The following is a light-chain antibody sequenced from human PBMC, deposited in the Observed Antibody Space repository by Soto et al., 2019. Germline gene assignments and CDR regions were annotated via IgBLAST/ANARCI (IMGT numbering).Light chain of an antibody. Sequence: DIQLTQSPSSLAASVGDRVTITCRASQSVGTWLGWYQQKPDRAPKSLIYAASKLQNGVPSRFNGRGSGTDFTLTIDSLQPEDLGTYYCQQYNEYPLTFGGGTKVEI. V-gene: IGKV1D-16*01. CDR3: QQYNEYPLT. J-gene: IGKJ4*01. CDR1: QSVGTW. CDR2: AAS.